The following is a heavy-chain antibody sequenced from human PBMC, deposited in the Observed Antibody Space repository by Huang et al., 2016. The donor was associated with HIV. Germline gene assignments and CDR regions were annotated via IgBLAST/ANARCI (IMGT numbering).Heavy chain of an antibody. CDR2: INHSDRT. J-gene: IGHJ6*03. Sequence: QVQLQQWGAGLLRPSETLSLTCAVYGGSFSGYYGTWIRQPPGKGLEWIGEINHSDRTNYNPALTSRVTISVDTSRNQVSLTLTSVTAADTAVYYCARGQGGYYYYYMDVWGKGTTVTVSS. V-gene: IGHV4-34*01. CDR1: GGSFSGYY. CDR3: ARGQGGYYYYYMDV.